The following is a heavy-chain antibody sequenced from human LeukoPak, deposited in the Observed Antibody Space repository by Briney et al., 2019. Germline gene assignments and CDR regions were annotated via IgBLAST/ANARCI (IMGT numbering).Heavy chain of an antibody. CDR1: GGSISSSNW. CDR3: ARRPSDFWSGYYNLYGMDV. Sequence: SETLSLTCAVSGGSISSSNWWSWVRQPPGKGLEWIGEIYHSGSTNYNPSLKSRVTISVDKSKNQFPLKLSSVTAADTAVYYCARRPSDFWSGYYNLYGMDVWGQGTTVTVSS. V-gene: IGHV4-4*02. CDR2: IYHSGST. D-gene: IGHD3-3*01. J-gene: IGHJ6*02.